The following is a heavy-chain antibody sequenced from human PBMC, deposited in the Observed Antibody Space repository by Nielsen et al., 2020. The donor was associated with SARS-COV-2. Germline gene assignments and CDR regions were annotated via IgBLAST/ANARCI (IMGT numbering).Heavy chain of an antibody. J-gene: IGHJ6*02. CDR2: IGVSGGGT. CDR1: GFTFDDYG. CDR3: TRRVAGGTMDV. Sequence: GGSLRLSCAASGFTFDDYGMSWVRQAPGKGLEWVSTIGVSGGGTYYADSLKGRFTISRDNSKNTLYLQMNSLGADDTAIYYCTRRVAGGTMDVWGQGTTVTVSS. D-gene: IGHD6-19*01. V-gene: IGHV3-23*01.